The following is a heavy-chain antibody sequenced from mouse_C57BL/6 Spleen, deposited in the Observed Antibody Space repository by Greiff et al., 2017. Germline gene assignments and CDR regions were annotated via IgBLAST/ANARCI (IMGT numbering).Heavy chain of an antibody. CDR1: GYTFTSYW. CDR2: INPGNGDT. J-gene: IGHJ4*01. Sequence: QVQLQQPGTELVKPGASVKLSCKASGYTFTSYWMPWVKQRPGQGLEWIGNINPGNGDTNYNEKFKSKATLTVDKSSSKAYMQLSSLTYEDSAVYESERERGYYYAMDYWGQGTSVTVSS. CDR3: ERERGYYYAMDY. V-gene: IGHV1-53*01.